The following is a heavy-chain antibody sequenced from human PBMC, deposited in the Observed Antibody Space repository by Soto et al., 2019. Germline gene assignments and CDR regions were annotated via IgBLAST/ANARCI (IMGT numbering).Heavy chain of an antibody. V-gene: IGHV1-18*01. CDR2: ISAYNGDT. CDR1: GYTFTSYG. Sequence: GASVKVSCKASGYTFTSYGISWVRQAPGQGLEWMGWISAYNGDTNYAQKLQGRVTMTTDTSTSTAYMELRSLRSDDTAVYYCVKDHGTAMIRGGLDSWGQGALVTVSS. D-gene: IGHD3-10*01. J-gene: IGHJ4*02. CDR3: VKDHGTAMIRGGLDS.